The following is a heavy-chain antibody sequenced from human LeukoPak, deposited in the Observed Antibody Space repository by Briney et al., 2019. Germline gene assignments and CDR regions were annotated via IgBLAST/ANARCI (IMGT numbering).Heavy chain of an antibody. J-gene: IGHJ4*02. CDR2: IYYSGST. D-gene: IGHD5-12*01. Sequence: SETLSLTCTVSGGSISSHYWSWIRQPPGKGLEWIGYIYYSGSTNYSPSLKSRVTMSIDTSKNQFSLNLSSVTAADTAVYYCARTRPVATTRTPFDYWGQGTLVTVSS. CDR1: GGSISSHY. V-gene: IGHV4-59*11. CDR3: ARTRPVATTRTPFDY.